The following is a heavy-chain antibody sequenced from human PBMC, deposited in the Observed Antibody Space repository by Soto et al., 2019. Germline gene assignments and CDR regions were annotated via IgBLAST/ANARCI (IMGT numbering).Heavy chain of an antibody. CDR2: IYYSGST. CDR3: ASIYSGYPPGAFDI. D-gene: IGHD5-12*01. CDR1: GGSISSYY. Sequence: SETLSLTCTVSGGSISSYYWSWIRQPPGKGLEWIGYIYYSGSTNYNPSLKSRVTISVDTSKNQFSLKLSSVTAADTAVYYCASIYSGYPPGAFDIWGQGTMVTVSS. V-gene: IGHV4-59*08. J-gene: IGHJ3*02.